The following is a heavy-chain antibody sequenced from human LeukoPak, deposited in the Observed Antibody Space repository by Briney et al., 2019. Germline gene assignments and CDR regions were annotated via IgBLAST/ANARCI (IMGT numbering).Heavy chain of an antibody. J-gene: IGHJ4*02. CDR3: ARGSHIAVASDY. CDR2: MNPNSGNT. V-gene: IGHV1-8*01. CDR1: GYTFTSYD. Sequence: ASVKVSCKASGYTFTSYDINWVRQATGQGLEWMGWMNPNSGNTGYAQKFQGRVTMTRNTSISTAYMERSSLRSEDTAVYYCARGSHIAVASDYWGQGTLVTVSS. D-gene: IGHD6-19*01.